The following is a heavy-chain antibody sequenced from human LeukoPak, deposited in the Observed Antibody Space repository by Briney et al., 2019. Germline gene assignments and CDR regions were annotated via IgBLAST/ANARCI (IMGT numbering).Heavy chain of an antibody. CDR1: GLIFSDYY. CDR2: IFYDGNTV. Sequence: GGSLRLSCAASGLIFSDYYMSWVRQAPGKGLEWVGVIFYDGNTVHYADSVKGRFTISRDNSKNTLYLQMNSLGTDDTAVYYCAREEEWELPDYWGQGTLVIVSS. CDR3: AREEEWELPDY. D-gene: IGHD1-26*01. V-gene: IGHV3-30-3*01. J-gene: IGHJ4*02.